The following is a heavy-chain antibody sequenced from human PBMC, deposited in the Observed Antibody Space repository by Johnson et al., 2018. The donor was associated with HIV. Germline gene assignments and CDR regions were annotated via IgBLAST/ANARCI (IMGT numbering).Heavy chain of an antibody. CDR2: ISSSGSTI. D-gene: IGHD4-17*01. Sequence: QVQLVESGGGLVQPGGSLRLSCAASGFTFSDYYMSWIRQAPGKGLEWVSYISSSGSTIYYADSVKGRFTISRDNSKNTLYLQMNSLRAEDTAVYYCANINTVTYRDAFDIWGQGTMVTVSS. CDR3: ANINTVTYRDAFDI. V-gene: IGHV3-11*01. CDR1: GFTFSDYY. J-gene: IGHJ3*02.